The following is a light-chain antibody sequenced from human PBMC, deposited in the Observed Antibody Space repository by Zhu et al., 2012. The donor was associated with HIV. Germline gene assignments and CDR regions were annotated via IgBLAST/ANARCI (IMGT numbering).Light chain of an antibody. V-gene: IGKV3-20*01. CDR1: QSVSSSY. CDR2: GAS. CDR3: QHYVPSPMYT. Sequence: EIVLTQSPGTLSLSPGERATLSCRASQSVSSSYLAWYQQKPGQAPRLLIYGASRRVTGIPDRFSGSGSGTDFTLTISRLEPEDFAVYYCQHYVPSPMYTFGQGTKAGDQ. J-gene: IGKJ2*01.